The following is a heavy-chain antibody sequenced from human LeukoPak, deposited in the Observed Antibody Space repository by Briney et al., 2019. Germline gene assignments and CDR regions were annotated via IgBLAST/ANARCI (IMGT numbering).Heavy chain of an antibody. CDR3: ARAAVGNGWHSDY. V-gene: IGHV1-18*01. Sequence: GASVKVSCKISGYTFTTYGITWVRQARGQGLEWMGWISAYNGNTNYAQKLQGRVTITTDTSTTTVYMELRSLRSDDTALYYCARAAVGNGWHSDYWGQGTLVTVSS. CDR2: ISAYNGNT. J-gene: IGHJ4*02. CDR1: GYTFTTYG. D-gene: IGHD6-19*01.